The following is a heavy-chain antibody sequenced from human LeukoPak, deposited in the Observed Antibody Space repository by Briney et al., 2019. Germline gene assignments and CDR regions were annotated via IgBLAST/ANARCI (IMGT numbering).Heavy chain of an antibody. Sequence: SETLSLTCAVYGVSFSGYYWSWIRQPPGKGLEWIGEINHSGSTNYNPSLESRVTISVNTSKNQFTQKLSSVTDGETAVYYCARGASGDCSSTSCYSRNFDYWGQGTLVTVSS. CDR3: ARGASGDCSSTSCYSRNFDY. CDR1: GVSFSGYY. D-gene: IGHD2-2*02. V-gene: IGHV4-34*01. CDR2: INHSGST. J-gene: IGHJ4*02.